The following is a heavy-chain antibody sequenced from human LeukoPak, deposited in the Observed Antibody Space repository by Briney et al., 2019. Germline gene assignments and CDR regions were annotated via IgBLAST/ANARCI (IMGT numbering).Heavy chain of an antibody. CDR1: GGSISSYY. J-gene: IGHJ3*02. CDR2: IYYSGST. Sequence: KSSETLSLTCTVSGGSISSYYWSWIRQPPGKGLEWIGYIYYSGSTNYNPSLKSRVTISVDTSKNQFSLRLSSVTAADTAVYYCARRLSPDAFDIWGQGTMVTVSS. D-gene: IGHD2/OR15-2a*01. CDR3: ARRLSPDAFDI. V-gene: IGHV4-59*08.